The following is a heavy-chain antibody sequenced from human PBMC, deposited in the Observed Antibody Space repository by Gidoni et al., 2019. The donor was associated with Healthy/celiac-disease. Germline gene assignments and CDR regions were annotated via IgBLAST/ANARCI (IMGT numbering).Heavy chain of an antibody. J-gene: IGHJ4*02. V-gene: IGHV3-9*01. D-gene: IGHD6-19*01. Sequence: VQWVDPVGGMVQHGRSLSLSCVSSGFTLDAYAMHWVRQAPGKGLECVSGISWNSGSIGYADSVKGRFTISRDNAKNALYLQINSLRAEETALYYCAKDNSGGTSWGQGTLVTVSS. CDR2: ISWNSGSI. CDR3: AKDNSGGTS. CDR1: GFTLDAYA.